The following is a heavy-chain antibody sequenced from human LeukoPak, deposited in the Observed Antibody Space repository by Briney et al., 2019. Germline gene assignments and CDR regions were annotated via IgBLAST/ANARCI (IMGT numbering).Heavy chain of an antibody. D-gene: IGHD6-13*01. CDR3: ARAPHRTIAAADTPWFDY. J-gene: IGHJ4*02. Sequence: ASVKVSCKASGYTFTSYAMHWVRQAPGQRLEWMGWINAGNGNTKYSQKFQGRVTITRDTSASTAYMELSSLRSEDTAVYYCARAPHRTIAAADTPWFDYWGQGTLVTVSS. CDR1: GYTFTSYA. CDR2: INAGNGNT. V-gene: IGHV1-3*01.